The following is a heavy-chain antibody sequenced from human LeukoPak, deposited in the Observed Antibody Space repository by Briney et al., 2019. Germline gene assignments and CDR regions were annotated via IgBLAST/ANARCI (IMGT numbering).Heavy chain of an antibody. CDR2: ISSSGRTI. D-gene: IGHD2-15*01. CDR3: VRRYCSSSSCTLDS. V-gene: IGHV3-48*03. J-gene: IGHJ4*02. CDR1: GFTFSSYE. Sequence: GGSLRLSCAASGFTFSSYEMIWVRQAPGKGLEWVSYISSSGRTIFYADSVKGRFTVSRDNAKNSLYLQMNSLGAEDTAVYYCVRRYCSSSSCTLDSWGQGTLVTVSS.